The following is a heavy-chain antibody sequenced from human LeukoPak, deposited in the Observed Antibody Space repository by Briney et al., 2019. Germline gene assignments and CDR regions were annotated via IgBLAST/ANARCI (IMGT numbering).Heavy chain of an antibody. Sequence: GGSLRLSCEASGFTFRDSWMTWARQTPGKGLEWVANIKTDGSEKYYVDSVKGRFTISRDNAKNSLYLQMNSLRAEDTAVYYCAREADDGVYYFDYWGQGTLVTVSS. J-gene: IGHJ4*02. CDR3: AREADDGVYYFDY. V-gene: IGHV3-7*01. D-gene: IGHD5-24*01. CDR2: IKTDGSEK. CDR1: GFTFRDSW.